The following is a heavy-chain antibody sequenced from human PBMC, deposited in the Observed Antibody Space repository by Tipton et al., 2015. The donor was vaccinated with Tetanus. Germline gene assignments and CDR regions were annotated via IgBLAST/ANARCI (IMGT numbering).Heavy chain of an antibody. CDR3: ARALLGVNIY. D-gene: IGHD1/OR15-1a*01. CDR2: ISWNSGSI. Sequence: SLRLSCAASGFTFDDYAMHWVRQAPGKGLEWVSGISWNSGSIGYADSVKGRFTISRDNAKNSLYLQMNSLRDEDTAVYFCARALLGVNIYWGQGTLVTVSS. J-gene: IGHJ4*02. V-gene: IGHV3-9*01. CDR1: GFTFDDYA.